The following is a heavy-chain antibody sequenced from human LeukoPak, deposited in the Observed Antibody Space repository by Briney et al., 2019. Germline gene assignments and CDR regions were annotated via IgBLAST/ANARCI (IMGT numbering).Heavy chain of an antibody. CDR1: GGSVGSYY. CDR2: ISGTGTT. CDR3: ARGARGSSYAFDI. J-gene: IGHJ3*02. V-gene: IGHV4-4*07. Sequence: SETLSLTCTVSGGSVGSYYWTWIRQPAGKPMEWLGRISGTGTTNYNPPLKSRLTMSVDTSKNQFSLRLTSVTAADTAVYYCARGARGSSYAFDIWGQGSRVIVSS. D-gene: IGHD2-2*01.